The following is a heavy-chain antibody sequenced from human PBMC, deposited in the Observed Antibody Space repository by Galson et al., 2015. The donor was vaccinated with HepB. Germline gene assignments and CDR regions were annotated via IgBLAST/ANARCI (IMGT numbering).Heavy chain of an antibody. Sequence: SLRLSCAASGFTVSSNYMSWVRQAPGKGLEWVSVIYSGGSTYYADSVKGRFTISRDNSKNTLYLQMNSLRAEDTAVYYCARGSGFWSGYSVDYWGQGTLVTVSS. V-gene: IGHV3-53*01. D-gene: IGHD3-3*01. CDR2: IYSGGST. CDR1: GFTVSSNY. CDR3: ARGSGFWSGYSVDY. J-gene: IGHJ4*02.